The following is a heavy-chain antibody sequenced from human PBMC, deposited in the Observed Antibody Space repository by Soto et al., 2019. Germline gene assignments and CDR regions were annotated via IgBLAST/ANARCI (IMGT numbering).Heavy chain of an antibody. CDR2: INQSGSA. V-gene: IGHV4-34*01. Sequence: SETLSLTCTVFGGSFRGYYWSWIRRPPGKGLEWIGEINQSGSANYHPSLKSRVTISLDTSKNQFSLKLSSVTAADTAVYYCARGSRDHTSDYYDSSGYLTSYFDYWGQGTQVTVSS. CDR1: GGSFRGYY. J-gene: IGHJ4*02. CDR3: ARGSRDHTSDYYDSSGYLTSYFDY. D-gene: IGHD3-22*01.